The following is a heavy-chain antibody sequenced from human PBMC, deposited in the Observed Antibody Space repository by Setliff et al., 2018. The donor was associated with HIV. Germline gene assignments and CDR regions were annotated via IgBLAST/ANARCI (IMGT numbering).Heavy chain of an antibody. CDR3: VGAHPTTMVTFFDN. D-gene: IGHD2-21*02. Sequence: PGGSLRLSCAASGFTFSNHWMHWVRQAPGKGLVWVSRINSDGSTTTYADSVKGRFTISRDNAKNTLYLQMSSLRAEDTAVYYCVGAHPTTMVTFFDNWGQGTLVTVSS. CDR2: INSDGSTT. J-gene: IGHJ4*02. V-gene: IGHV3-74*01. CDR1: GFTFSNHW.